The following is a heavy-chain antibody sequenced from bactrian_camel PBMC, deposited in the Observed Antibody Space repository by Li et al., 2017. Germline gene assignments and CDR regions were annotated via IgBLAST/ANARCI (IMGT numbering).Heavy chain of an antibody. J-gene: IGHJ4*01. CDR1: GYTDSNYC. CDR3: AQGGAGTNLAY. V-gene: IGHV3S1*01. CDR2: IDSYGRA. Sequence: HVQLVESGGGLVQPEGSLRLSCAASGYTDSNYCMDWFRQAPGKEREGVAAIDSYGRAYYADSVKDRFSISRDNAKNTLYLQLNSLKTDDMAMYYCAQGGAGTNLAYWGQGTQVTVS. D-gene: IGHD6*01.